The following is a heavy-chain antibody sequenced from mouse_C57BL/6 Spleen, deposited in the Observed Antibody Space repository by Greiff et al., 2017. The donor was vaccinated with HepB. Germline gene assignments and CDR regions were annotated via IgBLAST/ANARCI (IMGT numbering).Heavy chain of an antibody. CDR1: GYAFSSSW. CDR3: ARSGLYDYDDGVDY. Sequence: VQLQQSGPELVKPGASVKISCKASGYAFSSSWMNWVKQRPGKGLEWIGRIYPGDGDTTYNGKFKGKATLTADKSSSTAYMQLSSLTSEDSAVYFCARSGLYDYDDGVDYWGQGTTLTVSS. V-gene: IGHV1-82*01. D-gene: IGHD2-4*01. J-gene: IGHJ2*01. CDR2: IYPGDGDT.